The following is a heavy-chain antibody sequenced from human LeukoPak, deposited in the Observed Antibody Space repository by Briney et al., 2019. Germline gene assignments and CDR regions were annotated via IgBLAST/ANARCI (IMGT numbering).Heavy chain of an antibody. CDR1: GFTFSSYS. CDR2: ITRSSTST. Sequence: KTGGSLRLSCAASGFTFSSYSMSWVRQAPGKGLEWVSSITRSSTSTYYTDSVRGRFTISRDNAKNSLYLQMNSLRAEDTAVYYCARDNWNDAPGGFDPWGQGTLVTVSS. CDR3: ARDNWNDAPGGFDP. D-gene: IGHD1-20*01. V-gene: IGHV3-21*01. J-gene: IGHJ5*02.